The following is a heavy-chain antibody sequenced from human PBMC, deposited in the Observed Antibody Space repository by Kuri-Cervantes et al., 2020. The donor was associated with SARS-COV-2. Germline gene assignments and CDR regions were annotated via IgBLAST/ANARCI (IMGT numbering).Heavy chain of an antibody. CDR3: ARSKSWRWFDP. CDR1: GGSISSSSYY. V-gene: IGHV4-39*07. CDR2: IYHSGST. J-gene: IGHJ5*02. Sequence: ESLKISCTVSGGSISSSSYYWGWIRQPPGKGLEWIGSIYHSGSTYYNPSLKSRVTISVDTSKNQFSLKLSSVTAADTAVYYCARSKSWRWFDPWGQGTLVTVSS. D-gene: IGHD3-3*01.